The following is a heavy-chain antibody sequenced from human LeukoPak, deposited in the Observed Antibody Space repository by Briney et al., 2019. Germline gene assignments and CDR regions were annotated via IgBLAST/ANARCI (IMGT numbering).Heavy chain of an antibody. Sequence: SETLTLTCVVSGYSISSGYYWSWIRQPPGRELEWIATAYHSGNRYYNPSLRSRVTISVDTSENQFSLSVNTVTAADTALYFCAKGGELRYFDYWGQGTLVTVSS. J-gene: IGHJ4*02. CDR1: GYSISSGYY. CDR2: AYHSGNR. CDR3: AKGGELRYFDY. D-gene: IGHD3-9*01. V-gene: IGHV4-38-2*01.